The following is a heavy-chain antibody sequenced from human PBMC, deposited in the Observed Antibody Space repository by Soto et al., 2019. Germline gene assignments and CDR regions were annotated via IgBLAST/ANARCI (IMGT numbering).Heavy chain of an antibody. J-gene: IGHJ4*02. Sequence: GGSLRLSCAASGCTVSSNYMSWVRQAPGKGLEWVSIIYSGGDTYYAHSVKGRFTLSSDNSKNTLYLQMNSLRAEDTAVYYCAIIPRWPDMYFDYWGQGTLVTVSS. CDR1: GCTVSSNY. CDR3: AIIPRWPDMYFDY. CDR2: IYSGGDT. D-gene: IGHD4-17*01. V-gene: IGHV3-66*01.